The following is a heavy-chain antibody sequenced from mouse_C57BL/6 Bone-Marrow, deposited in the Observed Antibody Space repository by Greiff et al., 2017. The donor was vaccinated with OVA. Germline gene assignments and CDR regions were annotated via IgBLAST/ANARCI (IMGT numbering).Heavy chain of an antibody. J-gene: IGHJ2*01. Sequence: EVMLVESEGGLVQPGSSMKLSCTASGFTFSDYYMAWVRQVPEQGLEWVANINHDGSSTYYLDSLKSRFIISRDNAKNILYLQMSSLKSEDTATYYCAREGNYYYYFDYWGQGTTLTVSS. V-gene: IGHV5-16*01. CDR1: GFTFSDYY. D-gene: IGHD2-1*01. CDR3: AREGNYYYYFDY. CDR2: INHDGSST.